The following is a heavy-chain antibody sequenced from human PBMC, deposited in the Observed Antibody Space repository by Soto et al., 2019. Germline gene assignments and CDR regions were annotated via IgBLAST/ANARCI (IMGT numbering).Heavy chain of an antibody. CDR3: AEDLTWGIAARSFDY. CDR2: ISGSGGST. D-gene: IGHD6-25*01. J-gene: IGHJ4*02. V-gene: IGHV3-23*01. Sequence: GGSLRLSCAASGFTFSSYAMSWVRQAPGKGLEWVSAISGSGGSTYYADSVKGRFTISRDHYKNTLYLQMNSLRAEDQAVYYYAEDLTWGIAARSFDYWCQGTLVTVSS. CDR1: GFTFSSYA.